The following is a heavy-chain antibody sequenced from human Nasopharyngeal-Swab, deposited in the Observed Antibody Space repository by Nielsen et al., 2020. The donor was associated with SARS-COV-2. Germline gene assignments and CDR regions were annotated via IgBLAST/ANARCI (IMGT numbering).Heavy chain of an antibody. D-gene: IGHD4-17*01. CDR3: TTDDTITVSTWVDV. CDR2: IKSKTDGGTT. V-gene: IGHV3-15*07. J-gene: IGHJ6*04. Sequence: VRQAQGKGLEWGGRIKSKTDGGTTDYAAPVKCRFTISRDDSKITLYLPMNSLKTEDTALYYCTTDDTITVSTWVDVWGKGTTVTVSS.